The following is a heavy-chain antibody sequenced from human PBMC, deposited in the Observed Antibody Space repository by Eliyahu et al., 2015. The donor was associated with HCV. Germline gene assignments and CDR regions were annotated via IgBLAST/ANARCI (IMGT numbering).Heavy chain of an antibody. CDR2: INSDGGIT. CDR1: GFTFSSSW. V-gene: IGHV3-74*01. J-gene: IGHJ4*02. CDR3: ASEIRLGY. Sequence: EVQLVESGGGLVQPGGSXXLSCAASGFTFSSSWMHWVRQVPGKGLVWVSRINSDGGITSYADSVKGRFTISRDNAKNTLYLQMNSLRAEDSAVYYCASEIRLGYWGQGTLVTVSS.